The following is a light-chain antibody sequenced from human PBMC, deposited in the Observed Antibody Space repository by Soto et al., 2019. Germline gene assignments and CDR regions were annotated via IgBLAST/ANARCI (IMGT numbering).Light chain of an antibody. CDR2: GAS. V-gene: IGKV3-20*01. J-gene: IGKJ1*01. CDR1: QSVSSSY. CDR3: QQYGSSWT. Sequence: EIVLTQSPGTLSLSPGERATLSCSASQSVSSSYLAWYQQKPDQAPRLLIYGASSRATGIPDRFSGSGSGTDFTLTISRLEPEDFAVYYCQQYGSSWTFGQGTKVEIK.